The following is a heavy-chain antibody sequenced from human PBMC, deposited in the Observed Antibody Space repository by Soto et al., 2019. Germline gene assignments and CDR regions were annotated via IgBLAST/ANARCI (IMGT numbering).Heavy chain of an antibody. Sequence: GGSLRLSCAASGFTFSSYAMSWVRQAPGKRLEWVSAISGSGSGTYYADSVKGRFTISRDNSKNTLYLQMNSLRVEDTAVYYCARPLVAPVAGPYYYGMDVWGQGTTVTVSS. CDR1: GFTFSSYA. J-gene: IGHJ6*02. D-gene: IGHD6-19*01. CDR2: ISGSGSGT. CDR3: ARPLVAPVAGPYYYGMDV. V-gene: IGHV3-23*01.